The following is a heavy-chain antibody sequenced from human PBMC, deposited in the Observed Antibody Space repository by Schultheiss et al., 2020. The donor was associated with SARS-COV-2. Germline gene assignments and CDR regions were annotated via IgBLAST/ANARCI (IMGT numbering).Heavy chain of an antibody. CDR1: GFTFTSSA. J-gene: IGHJ3*02. Sequence: SVKVSCKASGFTFTSSAMQWVRQARGQRLEWIGWIVVGSGNTNYAQKFQERVTITRDMSTSTAYMELRSLRSDDTAVYYCASGVGATGGDAFDIWGQGTMVTVSS. D-gene: IGHD1-26*01. CDR3: ASGVGATGGDAFDI. CDR2: IVVGSGNT. V-gene: IGHV1-58*02.